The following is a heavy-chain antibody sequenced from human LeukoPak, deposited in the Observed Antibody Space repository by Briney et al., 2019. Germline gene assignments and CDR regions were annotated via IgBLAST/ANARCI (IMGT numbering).Heavy chain of an antibody. CDR2: INPNSGGT. CDR1: GYTFTGYY. D-gene: IGHD3-9*01. CDR3: ARDKGGYDILTGYFPNSGLDY. V-gene: IGHV1-2*02. Sequence: ASVKVSCKASGYTFTGYYMHWVRQAPGQGLEWMGWINPNSGGTNYAQKFQGRVTMTRDTSISTAYMELSRLRSDDTAVYYCARDKGGYDILTGYFPNSGLDYWGQGTLVTVSS. J-gene: IGHJ4*02.